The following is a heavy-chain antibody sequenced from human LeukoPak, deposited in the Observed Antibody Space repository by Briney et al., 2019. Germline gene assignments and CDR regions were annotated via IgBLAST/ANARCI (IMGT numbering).Heavy chain of an antibody. V-gene: IGHV3-23*01. CDR2: VSGSGGST. D-gene: IGHD3-10*01. J-gene: IGHJ4*02. CDR3: AKSQGYYYNDYASACLDF. CDR1: GFTFSSYA. Sequence: AGGSLRLSCAASGFTFSSYAMSWVRQAPGKGLEWVSAVSGSGGSTYYADSVKGRFTISRDNSKNTLYLQMNSLRAEDTAIYYCAKSQGYYYNDYASACLDFWGQGILATVSS.